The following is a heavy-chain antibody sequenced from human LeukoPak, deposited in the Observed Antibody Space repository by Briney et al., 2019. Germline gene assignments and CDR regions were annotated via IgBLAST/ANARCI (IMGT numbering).Heavy chain of an antibody. CDR1: EYTFTGYY. V-gene: IGHV1-2*02. CDR3: ARVIGVVVVAATPHFDY. CDR2: INPNSGGT. Sequence: ASVKVSCKASEYTFTGYYMHSLRQAPGQGLQSMGWINPNSGGTNYAQKFQGRVTMTRDTSISTAYMELSRLRSHDTAVYYCARVIGVVVVAATPHFDYWGQGTLVTVSS. J-gene: IGHJ4*02. D-gene: IGHD2-15*01.